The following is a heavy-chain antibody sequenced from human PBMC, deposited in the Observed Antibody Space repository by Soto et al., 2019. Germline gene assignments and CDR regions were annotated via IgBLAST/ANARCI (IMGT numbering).Heavy chain of an antibody. CDR2: ISSDGSEK. CDR3: AKERGGADFDY. J-gene: IGHJ4*02. D-gene: IGHD1-26*01. Sequence: QVQLVESGGGVVQPGRSLRLSCAVSGFTFSNYGMHWVRQAPGKGLEWVAVISSDGSEKYYADSVKGRFTISRDTSKNTLDLKMNSLRAEDTAVYYCAKERGGADFDYWGQGTLVTVSS. V-gene: IGHV3-30*18. CDR1: GFTFSNYG.